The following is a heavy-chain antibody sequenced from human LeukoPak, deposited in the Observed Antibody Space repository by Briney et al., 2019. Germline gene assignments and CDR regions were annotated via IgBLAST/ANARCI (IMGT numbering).Heavy chain of an antibody. Sequence: GGSLRLSCAASGFTFSSYWMHWVRQAPGKGLVWVSRINSDGSSTSYVDSVKGRFTISRDNAKNSLYLQMNSLRAEDTALYHCARGIIAAALCGMDVWGQGTTVTVSS. CDR1: GFTFSSYW. CDR3: ARGIIAAALCGMDV. D-gene: IGHD6-13*01. CDR2: INSDGSST. V-gene: IGHV3-74*01. J-gene: IGHJ6*02.